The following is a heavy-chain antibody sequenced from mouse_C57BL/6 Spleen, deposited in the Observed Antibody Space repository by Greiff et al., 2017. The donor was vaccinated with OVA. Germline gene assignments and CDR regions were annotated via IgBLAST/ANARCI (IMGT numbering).Heavy chain of an antibody. V-gene: IGHV1-80*01. CDR1: GYAFSSYW. CDR3: ARWEIYYGNYVGAMDY. CDR2: IYPGDGDT. D-gene: IGHD2-1*01. Sequence: LVESGAELVKPGASVKISCKASGYAFSSYWMNWVKQRPGKGLEWIGQIYPGDGDTNYNGKFKGKATLTADKSSSTAYMQLRSLTSEDSAVYFCARWEIYYGNYVGAMDYWGQGTSVTVSS. J-gene: IGHJ4*01.